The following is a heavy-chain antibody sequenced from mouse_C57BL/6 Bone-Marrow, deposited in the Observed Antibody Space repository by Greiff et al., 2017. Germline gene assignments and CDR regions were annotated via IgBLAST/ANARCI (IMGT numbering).Heavy chain of an antibody. Sequence: EVKLMESEGGLVQSGSSMKLSCTASGFTFSDYYMAWVRQVPEKGLEWVANINYDGSSTYYLDSLKSRFIISRDNAKNILYLQMSSLKSEDTATYYCARGDYYGLDYWGQGTTLTVSS. CDR3: ARGDYYGLDY. CDR1: GFTFSDYY. CDR2: INYDGSST. D-gene: IGHD1-1*01. J-gene: IGHJ2*01. V-gene: IGHV5-16*01.